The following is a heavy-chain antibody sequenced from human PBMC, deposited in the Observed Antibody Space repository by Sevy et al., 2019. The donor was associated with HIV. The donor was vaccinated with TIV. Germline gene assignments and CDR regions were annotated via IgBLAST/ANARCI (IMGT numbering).Heavy chain of an antibody. V-gene: IGHV3-15*01. D-gene: IGHD3-3*01. CDR2: IKSKTDGGTT. Sequence: GGSLRLSCAASGFTFSNAWMSWVRQAPGKGLEWVGRIKSKTDGGTTDYAAPVKGRFTISRDDSKSTLYLQMNSLKTEDTAVYYCTAGITIFGVVIIPTYYYYYGMDVWGQGTTVTVSS. J-gene: IGHJ6*02. CDR3: TAGITIFGVVIIPTYYYYYGMDV. CDR1: GFTFSNAW.